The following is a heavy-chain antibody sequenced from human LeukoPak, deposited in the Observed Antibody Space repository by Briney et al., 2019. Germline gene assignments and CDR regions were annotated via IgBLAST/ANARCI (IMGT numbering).Heavy chain of an antibody. V-gene: IGHV1-2*02. D-gene: IGHD3-10*01. Sequence: GASVKVSCKASGYTFTSYAMHWVRQAPGQRLEWMGWIDSDSGVTDYAQKFQGRVTLTTDTSISTAYMELSRLRSDDTAVYYCARIYYGSGSAATGSYYYYYMDVWGKGTTVTISS. CDR3: ARIYYGSGSAATGSYYYYYMDV. CDR1: GYTFTSYA. J-gene: IGHJ6*03. CDR2: IDSDSGVT.